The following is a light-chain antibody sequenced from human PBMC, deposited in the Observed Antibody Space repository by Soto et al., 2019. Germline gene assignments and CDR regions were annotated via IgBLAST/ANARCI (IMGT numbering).Light chain of an antibody. V-gene: IGLV1-44*01. J-gene: IGLJ2*01. Sequence: QSVLTQPPSASGTPGQRVTVSCSGSSSNIGSNTLNWYQQLPGTAPKLLIYSNNQRPSGVPDRFSGSKSGTSASLAISGLQPEDEADYYCAAWDDSLNGVVFGGGTKLTVL. CDR1: SSNIGSNT. CDR3: AAWDDSLNGVV. CDR2: SNN.